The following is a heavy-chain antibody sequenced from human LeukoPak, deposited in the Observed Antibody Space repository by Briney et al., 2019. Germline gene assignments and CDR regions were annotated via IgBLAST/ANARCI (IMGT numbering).Heavy chain of an antibody. Sequence: SETLSLTCTVSGGSISSYYWSWIRQPAGKGLEWIGRIYTSGSTNYNPSLKSRVTMSVDTSKNQFSLKLSSVTAADTAVYYCARTSYYYDSSGYYHAFDIWGQGTMVIVSS. D-gene: IGHD3-22*01. CDR3: ARTSYYYDSSGYYHAFDI. CDR1: GGSISSYY. V-gene: IGHV4-4*07. CDR2: IYTSGST. J-gene: IGHJ3*02.